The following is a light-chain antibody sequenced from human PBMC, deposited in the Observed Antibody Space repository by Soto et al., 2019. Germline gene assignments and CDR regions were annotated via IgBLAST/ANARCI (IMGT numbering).Light chain of an antibody. CDR1: QGIIHSNGYYQ. CDR3: IQALRGPYT. CDR2: LGS. V-gene: IGKV2-28*01. J-gene: IGKJ2*01. Sequence: IVMTQSPLSLPVTAGEPASISCRASQGIIHSNGYYQLESYLQKTGQSPQLLIFLGSNRACGVPARFSGSGSATDFTLNSARVQAEDFGVYYCIQALRGPYTFGQGTKLEIK.